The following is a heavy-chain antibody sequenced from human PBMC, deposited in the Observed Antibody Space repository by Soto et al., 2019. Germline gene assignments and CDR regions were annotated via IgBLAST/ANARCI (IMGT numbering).Heavy chain of an antibody. J-gene: IGHJ4*02. Sequence: QVHLVQSGAEVEEPGASVKVSCKASGYTFTDYGISWVRQAPGQGLQWMGWIPAFNGNTKYAQQFQGRVTMTTDTSTSTAYMELRSLESDDTAVYYCARISQSDFWSGYYYFFDYWGQGTLVTVSS. CDR1: GYTFTDYG. D-gene: IGHD3-3*01. CDR2: IPAFNGNT. CDR3: ARISQSDFWSGYYYFFDY. V-gene: IGHV1-18*01.